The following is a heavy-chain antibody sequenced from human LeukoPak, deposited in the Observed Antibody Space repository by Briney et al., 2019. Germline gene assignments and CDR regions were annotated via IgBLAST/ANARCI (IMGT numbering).Heavy chain of an antibody. Sequence: SETLSLTCTVSGGSISSYYWSWIRQPAGKGLEWIGRIYTSGSTNYNPSLKSRVTMSVDTSKNQFSLKLSSVTAADTAVYYCASSLYYGSRTSGWTKDWFDPWGQGTLVTVSS. CDR3: ASSLYYGSRTSGWTKDWFDP. J-gene: IGHJ5*02. D-gene: IGHD3-10*01. CDR2: IYTSGST. CDR1: GGSISSYY. V-gene: IGHV4-4*07.